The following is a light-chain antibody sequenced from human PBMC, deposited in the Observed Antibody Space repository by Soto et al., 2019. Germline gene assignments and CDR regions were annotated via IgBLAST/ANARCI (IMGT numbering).Light chain of an antibody. Sequence: DIVMTQSPDSLAVSLGERATINCKSSQSVLYRSNNNNYLAWYQQKPGQPPKLLIYWASTRESGVPDRFSGSWSGTDFTLTISSLQAEDVAVYYCQQYYNTPLTFGGGTKVEIK. V-gene: IGKV4-1*01. CDR2: WAS. CDR3: QQYYNTPLT. CDR1: QSVLYRSNNNNY. J-gene: IGKJ4*01.